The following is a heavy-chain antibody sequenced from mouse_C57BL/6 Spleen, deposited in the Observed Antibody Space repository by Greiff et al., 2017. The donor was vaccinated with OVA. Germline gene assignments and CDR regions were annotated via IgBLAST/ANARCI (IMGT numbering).Heavy chain of an antibody. J-gene: IGHJ1*03. CDR2: IYPGGGYT. V-gene: IGHV1-63*01. Sequence: QVQLQQSGAELVRPGTSVKMSCKASGYTFTNYWIGWAKQRPGHGLEWIGDIYPGGGYTNYNEKFKGKATLTADKSSSTAYMQFSSLTSEDSAIYYCARRSNLYFDVWGTGTTVTVSS. CDR1: GYTFTNYW. CDR3: ARRSNLYFDV. D-gene: IGHD2-5*01.